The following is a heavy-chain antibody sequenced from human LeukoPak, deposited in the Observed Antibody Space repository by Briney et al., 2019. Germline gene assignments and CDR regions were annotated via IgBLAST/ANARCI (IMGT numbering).Heavy chain of an antibody. CDR2: ISSTSSIT. CDR1: GFTFTTYW. V-gene: IGHV3-48*01. J-gene: IGHJ4*02. D-gene: IGHD6-19*01. Sequence: GGSLRLSCAASGFTFTTYWMHWVRQAPGKGLEWVSYISSTSSITYYADSVKGRFTISRDNSKNTLYLQMSSLRAEDTAVYYCARDVQAAVAGWPNYFDYWGQGTLVTVSS. CDR3: ARDVQAAVAGWPNYFDY.